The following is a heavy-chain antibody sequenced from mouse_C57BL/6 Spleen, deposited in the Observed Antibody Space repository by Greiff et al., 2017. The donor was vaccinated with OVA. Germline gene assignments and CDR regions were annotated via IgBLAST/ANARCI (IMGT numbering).Heavy chain of an antibody. Sequence: VQLQQSGAELAKPGASVKLSCKASGYTFTSYWMHWVKQRPGQDLEWIGYINPSSGYTKYNQKFKDKATLTADKSSSTAYMQLSSLTYEDSAVYYCVITTVVNFDYWGQGTTLTVSS. J-gene: IGHJ2*01. CDR3: VITTVVNFDY. V-gene: IGHV1-7*01. CDR1: GYTFTSYW. CDR2: INPSSGYT. D-gene: IGHD1-1*01.